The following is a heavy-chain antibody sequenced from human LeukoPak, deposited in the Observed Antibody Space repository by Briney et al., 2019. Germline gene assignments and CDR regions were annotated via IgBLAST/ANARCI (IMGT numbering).Heavy chain of an antibody. CDR1: GLTFSTHA. V-gene: IGHV3-23*01. Sequence: GGSLRLSCAASGLTFSTHAMSWVRQAPGKGLEWVSVITGSGGGGRTFYADSVKGRFTISRDNSKNTLYLPMDSLRSEDTAVYYCAKDRFDRIAVAGTGRFYYGMDVWGQGTTVTVSS. CDR2: ITGSGGGGRT. D-gene: IGHD6-19*01. CDR3: AKDRFDRIAVAGTGRFYYGMDV. J-gene: IGHJ6*02.